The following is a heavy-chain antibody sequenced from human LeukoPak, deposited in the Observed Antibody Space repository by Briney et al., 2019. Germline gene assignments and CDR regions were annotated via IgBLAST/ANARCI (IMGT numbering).Heavy chain of an antibody. D-gene: IGHD2-15*01. Sequence: PGGSLRLSCAASGFTFSRYWMSWVRQAPGKGLEWVANIKQEGSEKYYVDSVKGRFTISRDNAKNSLYLQMNSLRAEDTAVYYCAREGISPMYDIWGQGTMVTVSS. CDR1: GFTFSRYW. J-gene: IGHJ3*02. V-gene: IGHV3-7*01. CDR3: AREGISPMYDI. CDR2: IKQEGSEK.